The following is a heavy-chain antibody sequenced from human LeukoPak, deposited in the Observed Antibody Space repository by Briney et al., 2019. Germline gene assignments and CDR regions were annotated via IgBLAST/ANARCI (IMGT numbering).Heavy chain of an antibody. J-gene: IGHJ4*02. D-gene: IGHD3-10*01. CDR3: ASRNGYYGSGRAYYFDY. CDR2: IYHNGST. Sequence: APETLSLTCAVSRYSIAIGYFWAWIRQPPGKGLEWSGTIYHNGSTYYNPSPKSRVSISVDRSKNQYSLKLSSVPAADTAVYYCASRNGYYGSGRAYYFDYWGQGKLVTVSS. CDR1: RYSIAIGYF. V-gene: IGHV4-38-2*01.